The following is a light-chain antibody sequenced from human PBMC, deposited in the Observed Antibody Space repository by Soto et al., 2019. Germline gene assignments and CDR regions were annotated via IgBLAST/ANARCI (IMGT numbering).Light chain of an antibody. CDR3: QQYNDWPPA. V-gene: IGKV3-20*01. J-gene: IGKJ4*01. CDR1: QSVSSSY. Sequence: EIVLTQSPGTLSLSPGERSTLSCRASQSVSSSYLAWYQQKPGQAPRLLIYGASNRATGIPDRFRGSGSGTEFTLTIDSLQSEDFAVYYCQQYNDWPPAFGGGAKVDIK. CDR2: GAS.